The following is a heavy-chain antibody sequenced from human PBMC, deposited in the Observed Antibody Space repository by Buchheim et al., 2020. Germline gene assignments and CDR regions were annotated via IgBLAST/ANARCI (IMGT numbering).Heavy chain of an antibody. V-gene: IGHV3-23*01. CDR1: GFTFSSYA. CDR3: AKGADYGGNSFLDS. Sequence: EVQVLESGGGLVQPGGSLRLSCTASGFTFSSYAMSWVRQTPGKGLEWVSIISGGGGTTHYADSVKGRFTISSDSFRTTLYLQMNSLRAEDTAIYYCAKGADYGGNSFLDSWGQGT. D-gene: IGHD4-23*01. CDR2: ISGGGGTT. J-gene: IGHJ4*02.